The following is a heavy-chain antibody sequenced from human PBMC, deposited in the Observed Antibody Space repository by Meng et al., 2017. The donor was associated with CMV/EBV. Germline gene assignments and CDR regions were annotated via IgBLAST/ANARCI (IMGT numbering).Heavy chain of an antibody. J-gene: IGHJ4*02. CDR3: TTAAYYDFWSGYYLNYFDY. Sequence: GGSLRLSCAASGFTFSNAWMSWVRQAPGKGLEWVGRIKSKTDGGTTDYAAPVKGRFTISRDDSKNTLYLQVNSLKTEDTAVYYCTTAAYYDFWSGYYLNYFDYWGQGTLVTVSS. CDR1: GFTFSNAW. CDR2: IKSKTDGGTT. D-gene: IGHD3-3*01. V-gene: IGHV3-15*01.